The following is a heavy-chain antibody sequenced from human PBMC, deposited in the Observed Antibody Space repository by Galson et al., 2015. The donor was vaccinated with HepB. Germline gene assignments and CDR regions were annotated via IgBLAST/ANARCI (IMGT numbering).Heavy chain of an antibody. CDR3: ARDLVVVAVYYYMDV. Sequence: SLRLSCAASGFTFSSYSMNWVRQAPGKGLEWVSSISSSSSYIYYADSVKGRFTISRDNAKNSLYLQMNSLRAEDTAVYYCARDLVVVAVYYYMDVWGKGTTVTVSS. CDR1: GFTFSSYS. V-gene: IGHV3-21*01. J-gene: IGHJ6*03. CDR2: ISSSSSYI. D-gene: IGHD2-15*01.